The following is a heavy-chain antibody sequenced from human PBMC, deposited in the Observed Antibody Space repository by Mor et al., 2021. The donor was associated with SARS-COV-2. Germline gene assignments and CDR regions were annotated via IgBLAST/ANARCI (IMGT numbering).Heavy chain of an antibody. Sequence: LEWVGRTRNKANSYTTEYAASVKGRFTISRDDSKNSLYLQMNSLKTEDTAVYYCARAQPHCSGGSCYWYF. CDR3: ARAQPHCSGGSCYWYF. D-gene: IGHD2-15*01. CDR2: TRNKANSYTT. J-gene: IGHJ2*01. V-gene: IGHV3-72*01.